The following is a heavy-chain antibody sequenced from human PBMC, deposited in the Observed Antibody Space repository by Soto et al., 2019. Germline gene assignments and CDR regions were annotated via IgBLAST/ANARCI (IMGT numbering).Heavy chain of an antibody. V-gene: IGHV4-59*01. CDR3: ARDLRLGWFDP. Sequence: PSETLSLTCTVSGGSISSYYWSWIRQPPGKGLEWIGYIYYSGSTNYNPSLKSRVTISVDTSKNQFSLKLSSVTAADTAVYYCARDLRLGWFDPWGQGTLVTVSS. D-gene: IGHD3-16*01. CDR2: IYYSGST. J-gene: IGHJ5*02. CDR1: GGSISSYY.